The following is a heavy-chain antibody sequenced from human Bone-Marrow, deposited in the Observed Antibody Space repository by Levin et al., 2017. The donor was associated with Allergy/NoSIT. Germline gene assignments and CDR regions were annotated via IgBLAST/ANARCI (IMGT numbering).Heavy chain of an antibody. CDR2: ISHDGSYQ. J-gene: IGHJ4*02. CDR3: AKDETKKAAEVGAHLDF. D-gene: IGHD6-13*01. Sequence: PGGSLRLSCAASGFTFKNYGMHWVRQAPGEGLEWVAVISHDGSYQFYSDSVKGRFTISRDNFKNTLFLQMNSLTSEDTACYYCAKDETKKAAEVGAHLDFWGQGTLVTVSS. V-gene: IGHV3-30*18. CDR1: GFTFKNYG.